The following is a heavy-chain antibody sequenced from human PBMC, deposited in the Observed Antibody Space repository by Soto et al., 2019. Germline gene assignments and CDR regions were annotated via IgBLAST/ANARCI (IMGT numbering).Heavy chain of an antibody. J-gene: IGHJ6*02. CDR3: ARGRIAGSGSYYNPYYYYGMDV. Sequence: SETLSLTCAVYGGSFSGYYWSWIRQPPGKGLEWIGEINHSGSTNYNPPLKSRVTISVDTSKNQFSLKLSSVTAADTAVYYCARGRIAGSGSYYNPYYYYGMDVWGQGTTVTVSS. CDR2: INHSGST. CDR1: GGSFSGYY. V-gene: IGHV4-34*01. D-gene: IGHD3-10*01.